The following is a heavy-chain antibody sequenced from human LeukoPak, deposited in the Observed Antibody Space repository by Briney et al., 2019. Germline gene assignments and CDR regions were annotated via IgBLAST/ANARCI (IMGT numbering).Heavy chain of an antibody. CDR1: GGSFSGYY. Sequence: PSETLSLTCAVYGGSFSGYYWSWIRQPPGKGLEWVGRIKSKTDGGTTDYAAPVKGRFTISRDDSKNTLYLQMNSLKTEDTAVYYCTTDLDSSSPNSGYWGQGTLVTVSS. CDR2: IKSKTDGGTT. J-gene: IGHJ4*02. CDR3: TTDLDSSSPNSGY. D-gene: IGHD6-6*01. V-gene: IGHV3-15*01.